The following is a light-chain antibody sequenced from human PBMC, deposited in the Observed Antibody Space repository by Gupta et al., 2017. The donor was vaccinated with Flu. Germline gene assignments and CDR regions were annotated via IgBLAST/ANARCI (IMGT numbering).Light chain of an antibody. Sequence: DIQMTHSPSSLSASVGDRVTITCRASHSIANFLNWYQRKPGKDPKCLIYAASRLHTGVPSRFSGSGSGTDFTLTISSLQPEDFATYYCQQSDSPLWTFGQGTKVEVK. CDR1: HSIANF. CDR2: AAS. V-gene: IGKV1-39*01. CDR3: QQSDSPLWT. J-gene: IGKJ1*01.